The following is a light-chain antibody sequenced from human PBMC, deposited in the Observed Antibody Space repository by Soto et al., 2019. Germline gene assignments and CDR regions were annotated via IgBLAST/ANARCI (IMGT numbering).Light chain of an antibody. CDR3: QSFDNSLSGPYV. J-gene: IGLJ1*01. CDR2: VNS. CDR1: SSNIGAGYD. Sequence: QSALTQPPSVSGAPGQSVTISRTGSSSNIGAGYDVHWYQQLPGTAPKLLIYVNSNRPSGVPDRFSGSKSGTSASLAITGLQPEDEADYYCQSFDNSLSGPYVFGTGTKVTVL. V-gene: IGLV1-40*01.